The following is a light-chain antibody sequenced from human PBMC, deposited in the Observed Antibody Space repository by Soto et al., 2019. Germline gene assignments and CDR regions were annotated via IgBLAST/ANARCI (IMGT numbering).Light chain of an antibody. CDR3: QQRSNWPPSLT. Sequence: EIVLTQSPATLSLSPGERATLSCRASQSVSSYLAWYQQKPGQAPRLLIYDASNRATGIPARFSGSGSRTDVTLTISSREPEDVAVYYCQQRSNWPPSLTFGGGTKVEIK. V-gene: IGKV3-11*01. CDR1: QSVSSY. CDR2: DAS. J-gene: IGKJ4*01.